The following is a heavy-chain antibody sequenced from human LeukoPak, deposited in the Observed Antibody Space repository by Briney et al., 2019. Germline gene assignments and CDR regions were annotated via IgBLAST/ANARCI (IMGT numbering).Heavy chain of an antibody. CDR3: TWLTCGGSSWSL. CDR1: GFPFIDAW. J-gene: IGHJ4*02. V-gene: IGHV3-15*01. D-gene: IGHD2-15*01. CDR2: IKSKGSGGTI. Sequence: GGSLRLSCTASGFPFIDAWMSWVRQAPGKGLEWVGRIKSKGSGGTIDYAAPVKGRFTISRDDSKNVVYLQMSGLKIEDAAVYFCTWLTCGGSSWSLWGQGTLVTVSS.